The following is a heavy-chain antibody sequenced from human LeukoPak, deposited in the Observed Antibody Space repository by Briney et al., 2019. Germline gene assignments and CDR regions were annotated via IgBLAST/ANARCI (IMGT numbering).Heavy chain of an antibody. V-gene: IGHV4-31*03. J-gene: IGHJ4*02. Sequence: SETLSLTCTVSGGSISSGGYYWSWIRQHPGKGLEWIGYIYYSGSTYYNPSLKSRVTISVDTSKNQFSLKLSFVTAADTAVYYCARDSSGWPYYFDYWGQGTLVTVSS. CDR3: ARDSSGWPYYFDY. CDR2: IYYSGST. D-gene: IGHD6-19*01. CDR1: GGSISSGGYY.